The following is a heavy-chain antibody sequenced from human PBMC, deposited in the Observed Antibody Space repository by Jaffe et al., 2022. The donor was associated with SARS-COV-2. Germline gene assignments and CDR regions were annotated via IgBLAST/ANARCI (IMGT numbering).Heavy chain of an antibody. CDR3: VKDIEGELLFRVKDLNAFDI. J-gene: IGHJ3*02. Sequence: EVQLVESGGGLVQPGGSLRLSCAVTGFTFGDYAMHWVRQPPGKGLEWVSSISFNSDMIHYAASVKGRFTISRDNAKNSLYLQMDSLRTEDTAFYYCVKDIEGELLFRVKDLNAFDIWGQGTLVTVSS. CDR2: ISFNSDMI. CDR1: GFTFGDYA. V-gene: IGHV3-9*01. D-gene: IGHD2-21*02.